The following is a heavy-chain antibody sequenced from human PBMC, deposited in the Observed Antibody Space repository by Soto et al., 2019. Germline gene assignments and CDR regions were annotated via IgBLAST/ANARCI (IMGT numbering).Heavy chain of an antibody. J-gene: IGHJ4*02. Sequence: ASVKVSCKASGYIFTTYSMHWVRQAPGQRLEWMGWINTGNGNRKYSQKFQGRVTITRDTSASTAYMELSSLRSEDTAVYYCARDGIVVEYYFDYWGQGTLVTVSS. CDR3: ARDGIVVEYYFDY. CDR2: INTGNGNR. CDR1: GYIFTTYS. D-gene: IGHD3-22*01. V-gene: IGHV1-3*04.